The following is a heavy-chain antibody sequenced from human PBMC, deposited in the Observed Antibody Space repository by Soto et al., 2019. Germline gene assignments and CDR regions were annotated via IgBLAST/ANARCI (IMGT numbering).Heavy chain of an antibody. CDR2: ISSSSSTI. CDR1: GFTFSSYS. Sequence: PGGSLRLSCAASGFTFSSYSMNWVRQAPGKGLEWVSYISSSSSTIYYADSVKGRFTISRDNAKNSLYLQMNSLRDEDTAVYYCARKDPDYYYYGMDVWGQGTTVTVSS. CDR3: ARKDPDYYYYGMDV. J-gene: IGHJ6*02. V-gene: IGHV3-48*02. D-gene: IGHD2-15*01.